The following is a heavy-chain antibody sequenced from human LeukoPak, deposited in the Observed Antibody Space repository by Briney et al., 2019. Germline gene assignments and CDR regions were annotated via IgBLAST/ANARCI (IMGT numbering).Heavy chain of an antibody. CDR2: IGTAGDT. Sequence: GGSLRLSCAASGFTFSSYDMHWVRQATGKGLEWVSAIGTAGDTYYPGSVKGRFTISRENAKNSLYLQMNSLRAEDTAVYYCARGGWYGAFDIWGQGTMVTVSS. D-gene: IGHD6-19*01. J-gene: IGHJ3*02. CDR1: GFTFSSYD. CDR3: ARGGWYGAFDI. V-gene: IGHV3-13*01.